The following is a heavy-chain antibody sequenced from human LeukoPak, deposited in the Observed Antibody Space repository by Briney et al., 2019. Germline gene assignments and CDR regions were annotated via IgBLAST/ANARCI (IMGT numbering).Heavy chain of an antibody. CDR3: ARVVPYSGSHWGLDY. CDR1: GFTFSSYA. J-gene: IGHJ4*02. D-gene: IGHD1-26*01. V-gene: IGHV3-7*01. CDR2: IKQDESEK. Sequence: GGSLRLSCAASGFTFSSYAMSWVRQAPGKGLEWVANIKQDESEKYYVDSVKGRFTISRDNAENSLYLQMNSLRAEDTAVYYCARVVPYSGSHWGLDYWGQGTLVTVSS.